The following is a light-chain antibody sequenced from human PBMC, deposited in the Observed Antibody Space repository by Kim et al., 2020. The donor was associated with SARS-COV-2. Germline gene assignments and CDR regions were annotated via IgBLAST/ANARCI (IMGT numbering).Light chain of an antibody. J-gene: IGKJ2*01. CDR2: DAS. CDR1: QSVRTN. Sequence: LSMSPGEGATLSCRARQSVRTNLAWYQHTPGQPPRLLISDASTRAPGIPARFSGGGSETEFTLSISSLQSEDFAVYYCQHYSDWPQFGQGTKLEI. CDR3: QHYSDWPQ. V-gene: IGKV3-15*01.